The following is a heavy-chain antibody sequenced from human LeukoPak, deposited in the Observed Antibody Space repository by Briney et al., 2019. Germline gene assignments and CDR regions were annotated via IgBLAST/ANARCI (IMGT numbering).Heavy chain of an antibody. CDR2: INHSGST. Sequence: SETLSLTCAVYGGSFNGYYWSWIRQPPGKGLEWIGEINHSGSTNYNPSLKSRVTISVDTSKNQFSLKLSSVTAADTAVYYCARAGPGIAAAGTSGVFRFDPWGQGTLVTVSS. CDR3: ARAGPGIAAAGTSGVFRFDP. D-gene: IGHD6-13*01. CDR1: GGSFNGYY. J-gene: IGHJ5*02. V-gene: IGHV4-34*01.